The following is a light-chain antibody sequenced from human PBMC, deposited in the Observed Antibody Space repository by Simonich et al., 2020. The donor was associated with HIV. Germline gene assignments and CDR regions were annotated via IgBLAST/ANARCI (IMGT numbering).Light chain of an antibody. CDR2: WAS. V-gene: IGKV4-1*01. CDR3: QQYYGTPLT. J-gene: IGKJ4*01. CDR1: QSILHNSNNKDS. Sequence: DIGMTQSPDSLAVSLGERATINCKSSQSILHNSNNKDSLAWYQQKPGQPPKLLIYWASTRESGVPDRFSGGGSGTDFTLTISSLQTEDVAVYYCQQYYGTPLTFGGGTRVEIK.